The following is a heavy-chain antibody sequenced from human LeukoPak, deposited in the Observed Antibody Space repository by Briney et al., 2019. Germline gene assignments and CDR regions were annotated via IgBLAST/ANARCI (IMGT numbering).Heavy chain of an antibody. V-gene: IGHV3-21*01. CDR2: ISSSSSYI. J-gene: IGHJ3*02. Sequence: GGSLKLSCAASGFTFSSYTMNWVRQAPGKGMEWVSSISSSSSYIYYADSLKGRFTTSRDNAKNSLYLQMNSLRAEDTAVYYCARELGAFDIWGQGTMVTVSS. CDR1: GFTFSSYT. CDR3: ARELGAFDI. D-gene: IGHD7-27*01.